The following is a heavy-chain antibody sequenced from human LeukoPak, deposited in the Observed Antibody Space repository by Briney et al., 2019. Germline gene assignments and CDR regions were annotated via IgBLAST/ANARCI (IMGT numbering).Heavy chain of an antibody. V-gene: IGHV4-38-2*02. CDR3: ATSLYSGSLFRY. CDR1: GYSISSGYY. CDR2: IYHSGST. D-gene: IGHD6-25*01. J-gene: IGHJ4*02. Sequence: SETLSLTCTVSGYSISSGYYWGWIRQPPGKGLEWIGSIYHSGSTYYNPSLKSRVTISVDTSKNQFSLKLSSVTAADTAVYYCATSLYSGSLFRYWGQGTLVTVSS.